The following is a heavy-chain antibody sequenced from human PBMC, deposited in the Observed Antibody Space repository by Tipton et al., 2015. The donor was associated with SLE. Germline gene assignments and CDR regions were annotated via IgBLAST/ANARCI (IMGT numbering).Heavy chain of an antibody. Sequence: TLSLTCIVSSGSISSVNYYWTWIRQPAGKGLEWIGRIYTSGSTNYNPSLKSRVTMSVDTAKNQFSLKLSSVTAADTAVYYCAKSGSSHYYFYYMDVWGKGTTVTVSS. D-gene: IGHD6-6*01. V-gene: IGHV4-61*02. CDR3: AKSGSSHYYFYYMDV. J-gene: IGHJ6*03. CDR2: IYTSGST. CDR1: SGSISSVNYY.